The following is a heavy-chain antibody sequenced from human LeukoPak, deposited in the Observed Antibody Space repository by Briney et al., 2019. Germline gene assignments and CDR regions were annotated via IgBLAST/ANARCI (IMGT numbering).Heavy chain of an antibody. Sequence: PGGSLRPSCAASGFTVSTNYMSWVRQAPGKGLEWVSVIYRDGDTYYADSVKGRFTISRDSSKNILYLQMNSLRAEDTAVYYCARDVFDRGLQWYFDLWGRGTVITVSS. CDR1: GFTVSTNY. D-gene: IGHD3-16*01. CDR2: IYRDGDT. V-gene: IGHV3-53*01. CDR3: ARDVFDRGLQWYFDL. J-gene: IGHJ2*01.